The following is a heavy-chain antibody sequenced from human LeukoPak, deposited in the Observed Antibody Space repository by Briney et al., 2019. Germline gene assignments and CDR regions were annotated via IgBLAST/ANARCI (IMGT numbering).Heavy chain of an antibody. Sequence: GGSLRLSCAASGFTVSRNYMSWVRQAPGKGLECVSVIYSGGNTYYTDSVKGRFTISRDNSKNTLYLQMNSLRAEDTAVYYCAELGITMIGGVWGKGTTVTISS. CDR2: IYSGGNT. D-gene: IGHD3-10*02. J-gene: IGHJ6*04. CDR3: AELGITMIGGV. CDR1: GFTVSRNY. V-gene: IGHV3-66*01.